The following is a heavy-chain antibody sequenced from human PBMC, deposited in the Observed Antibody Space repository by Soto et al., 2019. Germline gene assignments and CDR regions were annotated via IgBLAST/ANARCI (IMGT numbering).Heavy chain of an antibody. CDR2: IYYSGST. CDR3: ARALLVAGTMGTPSYGMDV. V-gene: IGHV4-59*12. CDR1: GASISNYY. J-gene: IGHJ6*02. D-gene: IGHD6-13*01. Sequence: SETLSLTCTVSGASISNYYWSWIRQPPGRGLKWIGYIYYSGSTNYNPSLKSRVTISVDTSKNQFSLKLSSVTAADTAVYYCARALLVAGTMGTPSYGMDVWGQGTTVTVSS.